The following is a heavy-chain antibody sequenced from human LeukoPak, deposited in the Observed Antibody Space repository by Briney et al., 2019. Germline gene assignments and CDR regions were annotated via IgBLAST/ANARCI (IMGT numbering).Heavy chain of an antibody. CDR2: IFESGST. J-gene: IGHJ3*01. CDR3: ARTGFVGATDHDSFDV. Sequence: SETLSLTCTVSGVSISGSTYFWGWIRQPPGKGLEWFGSIFESGSTYYNPALKSRVTITVDTSRNQFSLKLTSVTPSDTAVYYCARTGFVGATDHDSFDVWGQGTMVTVSS. V-gene: IGHV4-39*01. D-gene: IGHD1-26*01. CDR1: GVSISGSTYF.